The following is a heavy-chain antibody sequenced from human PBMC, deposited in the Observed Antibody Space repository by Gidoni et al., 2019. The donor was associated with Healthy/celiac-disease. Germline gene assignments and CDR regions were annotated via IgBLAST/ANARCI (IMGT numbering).Heavy chain of an antibody. CDR1: GFTVSSHY. CDR2: IYSGGST. V-gene: IGHV3-66*01. D-gene: IGHD2-21*02. J-gene: IGHJ4*02. Sequence: EVQLVESGGGLVQPGGSLRLSCAASGFTVSSHYMSWVRQAPGKGLEWVSVIYSGGSTYYADSVKGRFTISRDNSKNTLYLQMNSLRAEDTAVYYCARDSDCGGDCYPYYFDYWGQGTLVTVSS. CDR3: ARDSDCGGDCYPYYFDY.